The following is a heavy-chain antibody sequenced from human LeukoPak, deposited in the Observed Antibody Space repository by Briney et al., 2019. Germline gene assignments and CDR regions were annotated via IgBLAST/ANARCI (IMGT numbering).Heavy chain of an antibody. CDR3: ARDGIAAAGPNNMDV. CDR1: GFTFDDYG. V-gene: IGHV3-20*04. J-gene: IGHJ6*03. CDR2: INWNGGST. D-gene: IGHD6-13*01. Sequence: GGSLRLSCAASGFTFDDYGMSWVRQAPGKGLEWVSGINWNGGSTGYADSVKGRFTISRDNSKNTLYLQMNSLRAEDTAVYYCARDGIAAAGPNNMDVWGKGTTVTVSS.